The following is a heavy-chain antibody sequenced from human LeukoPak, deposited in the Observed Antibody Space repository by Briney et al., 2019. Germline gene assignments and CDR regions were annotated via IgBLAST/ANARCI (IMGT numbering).Heavy chain of an antibody. J-gene: IGHJ4*02. D-gene: IGHD3-3*01. CDR3: AKVVQYDFWSGYYTFDY. CDR2: INGGGSNT. Sequence: GGSLRLSCVASGFAFNTYVMSWVRQAPGKGLEWVAAINGGGSNTYYADSVKGRFTISRDNSKNTLYLQMNSLRAEDTAVYYCAKVVQYDFWSGYYTFDYWGQGTLVTVSS. CDR1: GFAFNTYV. V-gene: IGHV3-23*01.